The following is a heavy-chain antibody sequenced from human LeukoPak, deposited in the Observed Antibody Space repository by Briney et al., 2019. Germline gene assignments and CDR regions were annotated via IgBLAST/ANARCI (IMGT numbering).Heavy chain of an antibody. V-gene: IGHV4-4*02. Sequence: SETLSLTCAVSGGSISSSNWWSWVRQPPGKGLEWIGEIYHSGSTNYKPSLKSRVTISLDKSKNQFSLKLSSVTAADTAVYYCARGRVAVAGDFDYWGQGTLVTVSS. D-gene: IGHD6-13*01. CDR2: IYHSGST. J-gene: IGHJ4*02. CDR1: GGSISSSNW. CDR3: ARGRVAVAGDFDY.